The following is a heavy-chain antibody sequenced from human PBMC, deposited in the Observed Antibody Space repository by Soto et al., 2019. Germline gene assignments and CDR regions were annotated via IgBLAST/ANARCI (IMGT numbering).Heavy chain of an antibody. J-gene: IGHJ1*01. V-gene: IGHV4-31*03. D-gene: IGHD3-22*01. Sequence: QVQLQESGPGLVEPSQTLSLICTVSGASIISDGYYWTWIRQHPGKGLEWLGYIHYSGGATYSPSNHPSLKSRIAISVDTSKRLFSLKLTSVSAADTAVYYCARVPASYQDCIGYQPFHPWGQGTLVTVSS. CDR1: GASIISDGYY. CDR3: ARVPASYQDCIGYQPFHP. CDR2: IHYSGGATYSP.